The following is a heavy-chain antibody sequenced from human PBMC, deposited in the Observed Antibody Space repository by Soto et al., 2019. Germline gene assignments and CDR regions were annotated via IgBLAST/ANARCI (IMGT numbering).Heavy chain of an antibody. CDR2: ISFDGSIK. CDR1: GFTFSTYP. CDR3: ARGATAALSDY. D-gene: IGHD6-25*01. Sequence: QVQLVESGGGVVQPGRSLRLSCAASGFTFSTYPMHWVRQAPGKGLEWVAVISFDGSIKNYADSVKGRFTISRDNSKNTLYLQMNSLGAEDTAVYYCARGATAALSDYWGQGTLVPVSS. J-gene: IGHJ4*02. V-gene: IGHV3-30-3*01.